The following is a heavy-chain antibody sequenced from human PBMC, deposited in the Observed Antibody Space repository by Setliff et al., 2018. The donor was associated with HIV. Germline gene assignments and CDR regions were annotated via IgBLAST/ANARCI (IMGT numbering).Heavy chain of an antibody. J-gene: IGHJ6*03. CDR1: DDSVSTFY. CDR2: IHHTGST. Sequence: SETLSLTCTVSDDSVSTFYWNWIRQPPGKGLEWIGFIHHTGSTVSNPSLKSRVIISVDTSRSQFSLTLKSVTAADTAVYFCARGVIETDYDYVDIYYYNYMDDWGKGTTVTVSS. D-gene: IGHD5-12*01. V-gene: IGHV4-59*02. CDR3: ARGVIETDYDYVDIYYYNYMDD.